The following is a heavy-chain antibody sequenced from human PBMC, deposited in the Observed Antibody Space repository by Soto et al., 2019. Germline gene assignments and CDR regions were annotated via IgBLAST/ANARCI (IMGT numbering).Heavy chain of an antibody. Sequence: KTSETLSLTCSVSGDSLKNHYWAWIRHSPGKGLEWIGNIYDSGSTNYNPSLKSRVTISVDTSKSQFSLKLSSVTAADTAVYYCARDQAYYESSGLYFDYWGQGTLVTVSS. CDR1: GDSLKNHY. CDR2: IYDSGST. V-gene: IGHV4-59*11. CDR3: ARDQAYYESSGLYFDY. J-gene: IGHJ4*02. D-gene: IGHD3-22*01.